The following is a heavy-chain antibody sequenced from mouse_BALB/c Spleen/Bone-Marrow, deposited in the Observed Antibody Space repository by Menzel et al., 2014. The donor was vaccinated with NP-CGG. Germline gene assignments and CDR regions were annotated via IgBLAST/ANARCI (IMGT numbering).Heavy chain of an antibody. Sequence: QVQLQQPGAELVKPGASVKLSCKASGYTFTSYYMYWVKQRPGQGLEWIGGINPSNGGTNFNEKFKSKATLTVDKSSSTAYMQLSSLTSEDSAVYYCTRGDDYDGEFAYWGQGTLVTVSA. CDR1: GYTFTSYY. CDR2: INPSNGGT. CDR3: TRGDDYDGEFAY. J-gene: IGHJ3*01. V-gene: IGHV1S81*02. D-gene: IGHD2-4*01.